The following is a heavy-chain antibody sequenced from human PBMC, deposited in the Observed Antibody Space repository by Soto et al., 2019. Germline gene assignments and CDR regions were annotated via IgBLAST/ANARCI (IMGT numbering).Heavy chain of an antibody. J-gene: IGHJ4*02. CDR2: INHSGST. CDR3: ARGGIRAARMHAY. D-gene: IGHD6-6*01. V-gene: IGHV4-34*01. CDR1: GGSFSGYY. Sequence: SETLSLTCAVYGGSFSGYYWSWIRQPPGKGLEWIGEINHSGSTNYNPSLKSRVTISVDTSKNQFSMKLSSVNAADTAVDYCARGGIRAARMHAYSAQRTPVTVSS.